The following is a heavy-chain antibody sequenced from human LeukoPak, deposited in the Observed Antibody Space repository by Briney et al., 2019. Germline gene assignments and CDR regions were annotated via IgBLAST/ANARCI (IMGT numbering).Heavy chain of an antibody. Sequence: SETLSLTCTVSGGSISSSSYYWGWIRQPPGKGLEWIGGIYYSGSTYYNPSLKSRVTISVDTSKNQFSLKLSSVTAADTAVYYCARQSYYYYYMDVWGKGTTVTVSS. CDR1: GGSISSSSYY. CDR2: IYYSGST. CDR3: ARQSYYYYYMDV. J-gene: IGHJ6*03. V-gene: IGHV4-39*01.